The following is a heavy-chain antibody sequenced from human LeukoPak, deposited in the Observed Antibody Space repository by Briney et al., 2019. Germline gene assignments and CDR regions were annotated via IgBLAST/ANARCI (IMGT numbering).Heavy chain of an antibody. D-gene: IGHD6-13*01. Sequence: GASVKVSCKASGYTFTSYAMNWVRQAPGQGLEWMGWINTNTGNPTYAQGFTGRFVFSLDTSVSTAYLQISSLKAEDTAVYYCARDQSSSWSYYYYMDVWGKGTTVTVSS. J-gene: IGHJ6*03. CDR2: INTNTGNP. CDR1: GYTFTSYA. V-gene: IGHV7-4-1*02. CDR3: ARDQSSSWSYYYYMDV.